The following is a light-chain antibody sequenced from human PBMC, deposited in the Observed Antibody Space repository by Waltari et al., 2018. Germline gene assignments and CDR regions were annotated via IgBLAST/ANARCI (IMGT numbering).Light chain of an antibody. V-gene: IGLV2-14*01. CDR3: SSFTSSSVYV. CDR1: STDVGGFNY. CDR2: EVS. J-gene: IGLJ1*01. Sequence: QSALTQPASVSGSPGQSLPISCTGTSTDVGGFNYVSWYQQYPGKAPKLMIFEVSNRPSGVSNRFSGSKSGNTASLTISGLQAEDEADYYCSSFTSSSVYVFGTGTKVTVL.